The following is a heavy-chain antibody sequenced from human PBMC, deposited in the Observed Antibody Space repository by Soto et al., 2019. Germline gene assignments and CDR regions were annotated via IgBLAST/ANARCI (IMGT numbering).Heavy chain of an antibody. CDR2: IYWNDDK. V-gene: IGHV2-5*01. Sequence: SGPTLVNPTQTLTLTCTFSGFSLSTSGVGVGWIRQPPGKALGWLALIYWNDDKRYSPSLKSRLTITKDTSKNQVVLTMTNMDPVDTATYYCAHMRRRWLQLIREFDYWGQGTLVTVSS. D-gene: IGHD1-1*01. J-gene: IGHJ4*02. CDR3: AHMRRRWLQLIREFDY. CDR1: GFSLSTSGVG.